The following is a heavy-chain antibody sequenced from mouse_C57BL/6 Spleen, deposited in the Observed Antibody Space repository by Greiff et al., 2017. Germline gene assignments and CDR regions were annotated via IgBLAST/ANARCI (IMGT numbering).Heavy chain of an antibody. CDR3: ARPFVTTAYAMDY. CDR2: IWSGGST. D-gene: IGHD1-2*01. V-gene: IGHV2-2*01. CDR1: GFSLTSYG. J-gene: IGHJ4*01. Sequence: VHLVESGPGLVQPSQSLSITCTVSGFSLTSYGVHWVRQSPGKGLEWLGVIWSGGSTDYNAAFIPRLSISKENSKSQVFFKMNSLQADDTAIYYCARPFVTTAYAMDYWGQGTSVTVSS.